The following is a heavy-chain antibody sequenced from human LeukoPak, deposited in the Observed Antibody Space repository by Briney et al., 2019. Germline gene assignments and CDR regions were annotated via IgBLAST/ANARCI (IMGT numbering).Heavy chain of an antibody. CDR1: GFTFSNYW. CDR2: IKQDGSER. V-gene: IGHV3-7*01. CDR3: ARNREYYYYMDV. Sequence: GGSLRLSCAASGFTFSNYWMSWVRQAPGKGLEWVANIKQDGSERYYVDSVKGRFTISRDNAKNSLSLQMNSLRVEDTAVYYCARNREYYYYMDVWGEGTTVTVSS. D-gene: IGHD1-26*01. J-gene: IGHJ6*03.